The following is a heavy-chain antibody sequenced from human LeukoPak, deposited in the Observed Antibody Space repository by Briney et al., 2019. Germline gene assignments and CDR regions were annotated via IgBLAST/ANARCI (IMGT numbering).Heavy chain of an antibody. CDR1: GFTFSNYA. Sequence: GGSLRLSCSASGFTFSNYALHWVRQAPGKGLEWVSSISSSSSYIYYADSVKGRFTISRDNAKNSLYLQMNSLRAEDTAVYYCARVLPGYCSGGSCFGVDYWGQGTLVTVSS. J-gene: IGHJ4*02. D-gene: IGHD2-15*01. CDR2: ISSSSSYI. CDR3: ARVLPGYCSGGSCFGVDY. V-gene: IGHV3-21*01.